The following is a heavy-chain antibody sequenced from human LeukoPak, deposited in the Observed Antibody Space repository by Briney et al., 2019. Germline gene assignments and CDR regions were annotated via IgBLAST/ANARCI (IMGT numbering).Heavy chain of an antibody. CDR3: ARGGYGRERYFDWRHPSYYYGMDV. CDR2: IYSSGST. J-gene: IGHJ6*02. CDR1: GGSFGGYY. D-gene: IGHD3-9*01. Sequence: KPSETLSLTCAVYGGSFGGYYWSWIRQPPGKGLEWIGYIYSSGSTNYNPSLKSRVTISLNTSKNQFSLKLSSVTAADTAVYYCARGGYGRERYFDWRHPSYYYGMDVWGQGTTVTVSS. V-gene: IGHV4-34*01.